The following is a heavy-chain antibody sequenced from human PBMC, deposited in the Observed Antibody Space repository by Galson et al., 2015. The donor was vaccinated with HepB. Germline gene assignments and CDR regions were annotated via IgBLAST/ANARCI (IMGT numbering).Heavy chain of an antibody. D-gene: IGHD3-10*01. CDR3: ARDSLWFGESTTHNWFDP. Sequence: SLRLSCAASGFTFSSYAMSWVRQAPGKGLEWVSAISGSGGSTYYADSVKGRFTISRDNSKNTLYLQMNSLRAEDTAVYYCARDSLWFGESTTHNWFDPWGQGTLVTVSS. V-gene: IGHV3-23*01. J-gene: IGHJ5*02. CDR2: ISGSGGST. CDR1: GFTFSSYA.